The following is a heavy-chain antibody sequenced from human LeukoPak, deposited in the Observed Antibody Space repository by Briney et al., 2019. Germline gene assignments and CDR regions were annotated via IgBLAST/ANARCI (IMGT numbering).Heavy chain of an antibody. CDR1: GFTFSAYI. D-gene: IGHD1-26*01. Sequence: PGGSLRLSCAGSGFTFSAYIMNWVRQAPGKGLEWVSSISSNSYNIYYADSVGGRFTISRDNAKNSLFLQMNSLRAEDTAVYYCARWLVGALKPGAFDVWGQGTAVTVSS. CDR2: ISSNSYNI. V-gene: IGHV3-21*01. CDR3: ARWLVGALKPGAFDV. J-gene: IGHJ3*01.